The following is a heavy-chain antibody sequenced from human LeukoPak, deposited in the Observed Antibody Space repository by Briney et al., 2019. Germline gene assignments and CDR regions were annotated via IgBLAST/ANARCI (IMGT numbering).Heavy chain of an antibody. D-gene: IGHD3-10*01. J-gene: IGHJ1*01. CDR1: GFTFSSYG. V-gene: IGHV3-30*18. CDR2: ISYDGSNK. Sequence: GRSLRLCCAASGFTFSSYGMHWVRQAPGKGLEWVAVISYDGSNKYYADSVKGRFTISRDNSKNTLYLQMNSLRAEDTAVYYCAKAPNYGSGSPEYFQHWGQGTLVTVSS. CDR3: AKAPNYGSGSPEYFQH.